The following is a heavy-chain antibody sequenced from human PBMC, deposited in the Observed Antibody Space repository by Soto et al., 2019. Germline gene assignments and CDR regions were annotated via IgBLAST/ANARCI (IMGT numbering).Heavy chain of an antibody. D-gene: IGHD3-3*01. J-gene: IGHJ6*03. CDR2: IYYSGCT. CDR1: GGSISSGGYY. V-gene: IGHV4-61*08. CDR3: ARVAPRRSPLIFGVVTARGVYMDV. Sequence: PSETLSLTCTVSGGSISSGGYYWCWIRQPPGKGLEWIGYIYYSGCTNYNPSLKSRVTISVDTSKNQFSLKLSSVTAADTAVYYCARVAPRRSPLIFGVVTARGVYMDVWGKGTTVTVSS.